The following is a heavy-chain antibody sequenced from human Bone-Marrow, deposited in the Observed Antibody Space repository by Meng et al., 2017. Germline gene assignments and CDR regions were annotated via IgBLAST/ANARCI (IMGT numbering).Heavy chain of an antibody. CDR3: AINRAGYCSGGSCYDY. CDR2: IGGSGGST. Sequence: GESLKISCAASGFTFNTNAMSWVRQAPGKGLEWVSTIGGSGGSTYYLDSVKGRFTISRDDSKNTLYLQMNSLRTEDTALYYCAINRAGYCSGGSCYDYWGLGTLVTVSS. V-gene: IGHV3-23*01. D-gene: IGHD2-15*01. J-gene: IGHJ4*02. CDR1: GFTFNTNA.